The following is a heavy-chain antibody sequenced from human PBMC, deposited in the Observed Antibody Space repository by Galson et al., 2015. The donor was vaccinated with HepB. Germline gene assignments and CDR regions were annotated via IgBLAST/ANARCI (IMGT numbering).Heavy chain of an antibody. Sequence: STRPSCAASSFSSSSYALRWVRQAPGKGLEWVSAISGSGGSTYYADSVKGRFTISRDNSKNTLYLQMNSLRAEDTAVYYCAKIQLWLHAFDIWGQGTMVTVSS. CDR2: ISGSGGST. CDR3: AKIQLWLHAFDI. J-gene: IGHJ3*02. D-gene: IGHD5-18*01. CDR1: SFSSSSYA. V-gene: IGHV3-23*01.